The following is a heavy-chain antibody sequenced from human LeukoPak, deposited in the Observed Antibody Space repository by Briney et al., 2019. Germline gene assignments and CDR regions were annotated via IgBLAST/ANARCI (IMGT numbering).Heavy chain of an antibody. CDR2: MIPNSGTA. V-gene: IGHV1-8*01. Sequence: ASVKVSCKASGYTFTSSDINWVRQATGQGLEWMGWMIPNSGTADYAQKFQGRVTITRNNSISTVYMELISLRSEDTAVYYCARGKWERPVPRAFDIWGQGTMVTVSS. CDR1: GYTFTSSD. CDR3: ARGKWERPVPRAFDI. J-gene: IGHJ3*02. D-gene: IGHD1-26*01.